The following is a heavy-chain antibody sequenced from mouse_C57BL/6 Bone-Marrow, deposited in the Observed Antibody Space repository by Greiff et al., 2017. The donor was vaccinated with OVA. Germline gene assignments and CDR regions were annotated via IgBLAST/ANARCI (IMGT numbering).Heavy chain of an antibody. D-gene: IGHD1-1*01. Sequence: VQLQQPGAELVKPGASVKMSCKASGYTFTSYWITWVKQRPGQGLEWIGDIYPGSGSTNYNEKFKSKATLTVDTSSSTAYMQLRSLTSEDSAVYYCARSDSYYYGSSYFDYWGQGTTLTVSS. CDR3: ARSDSYYYGSSYFDY. CDR2: IYPGSGST. J-gene: IGHJ2*01. V-gene: IGHV1-55*01. CDR1: GYTFTSYW.